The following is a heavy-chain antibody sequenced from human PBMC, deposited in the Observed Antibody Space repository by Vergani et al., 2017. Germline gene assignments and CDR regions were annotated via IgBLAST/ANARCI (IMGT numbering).Heavy chain of an antibody. Sequence: QVQLVQSGAEVKKPGASVKVSCQASGYTFTSYDINWVRQATGQGLEWMGWMNPNSGNTGYAQKFQGRVTMTRNTSISTAYMELSSLRSEDTAVYYCATFSIFGWGDWFDPWGQGTLVTVSS. D-gene: IGHD3-3*01. V-gene: IGHV1-8*01. CDR1: GYTFTSYD. J-gene: IGHJ5*02. CDR3: ATFSIFGWGDWFDP. CDR2: MNPNSGNT.